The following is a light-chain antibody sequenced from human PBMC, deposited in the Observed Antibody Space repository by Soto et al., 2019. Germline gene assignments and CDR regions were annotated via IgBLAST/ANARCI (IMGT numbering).Light chain of an antibody. CDR2: GAS. V-gene: IGKV4-1*01. CDR1: QSVLTTDSNNKND. CDR3: HQYYSARLT. J-gene: IGKJ4*01. Sequence: DIVMTQSPDSLAVSLGERATITCRSSQSVLTTDSNNKNDLAWYQHKSGQPPRILMYGASTRESGVPDRFSGSWSGTDFTLTISSLQAEYEAVYSCHQYYSARLTFGAGTKMESK.